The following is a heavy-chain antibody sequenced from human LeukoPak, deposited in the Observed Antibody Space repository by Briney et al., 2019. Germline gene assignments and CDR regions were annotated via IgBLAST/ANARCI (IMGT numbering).Heavy chain of an antibody. CDR2: IYYSGST. CDR1: GGSISSYY. V-gene: IGHV4-59*08. D-gene: IGHD3-22*01. J-gene: IGHJ3*02. CDR3: ARVSGITMIVVVPEDGFDI. Sequence: SETLSLTCTVSGGSISSYYWSWIRQPPGKGLEWIGYIYYSGSTNYNPSLKSRVTISVDTSKNQSSLKLSSVTAADTAVYYCARVSGITMIVVVPEDGFDIWGQGTMVTVSS.